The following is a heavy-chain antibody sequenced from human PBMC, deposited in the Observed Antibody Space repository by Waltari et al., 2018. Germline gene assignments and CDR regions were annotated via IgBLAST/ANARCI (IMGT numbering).Heavy chain of an antibody. V-gene: IGHV3-48*03. CDR1: GFSFRSYE. Sequence: EVRLVESGGNLVLPGGSLLLSCSASGFSFRSYEMNWVRQAPGRGLEWVSYISSSGRTKYYADSVKGRFTISRDNAKNSLYLQMNSLRADDTAVYYCARVRVVMGEGVYWGQGTLVTVSS. D-gene: IGHD2-15*01. J-gene: IGHJ4*02. CDR3: ARVRVVMGEGVY. CDR2: ISSSGRTK.